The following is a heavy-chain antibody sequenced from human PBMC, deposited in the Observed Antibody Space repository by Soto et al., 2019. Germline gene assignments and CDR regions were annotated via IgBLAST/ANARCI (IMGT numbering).Heavy chain of an antibody. V-gene: IGHV5-10-1*01. J-gene: IGHJ5*02. D-gene: IGHD2-2*01. Sequence: GESLKISCTGFGYAFTTFWISWVRQMPGKGLEWMGRIDPGDTYATYSPAFQGHVTISADKATSTAYLQWSSLKASDTAMYFCARIYCTTTTCDSWFDPWGQGTLVTVSS. CDR1: GYAFTTFW. CDR3: ARIYCTTTTCDSWFDP. CDR2: IDPGDTYA.